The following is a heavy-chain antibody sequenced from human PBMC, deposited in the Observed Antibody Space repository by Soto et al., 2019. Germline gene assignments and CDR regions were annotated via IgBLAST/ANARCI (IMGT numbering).Heavy chain of an antibody. CDR2: ISGSGGST. J-gene: IGHJ4*02. Sequence: GGSLRLSCAASGFTFSSYAMSWVRQAPGKGLEWVSAISGSGGSTYYADSVKGRFTISRDNSKNTLYLQMNSLRAEDTAVYYCAKDLILEWLLHASTFDYWGQGTLVTVSS. V-gene: IGHV3-23*01. D-gene: IGHD3-3*01. CDR1: GFTFSSYA. CDR3: AKDLILEWLLHASTFDY.